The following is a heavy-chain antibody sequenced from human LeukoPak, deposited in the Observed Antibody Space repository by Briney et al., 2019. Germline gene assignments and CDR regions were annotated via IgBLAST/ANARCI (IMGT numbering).Heavy chain of an antibody. Sequence: PSETLSLTCAVYGGSFSGYYWSWVRQPPGKGLEWIGEINHSGSTNYNPSLTSRVTISVATSKNQFSLKLSSVTAADTAVYYCARSISPRKAFDIWGQGTMVTVSS. D-gene: IGHD3-3*02. V-gene: IGHV4-34*01. CDR1: GGSFSGYY. J-gene: IGHJ3*02. CDR3: ARSISPRKAFDI. CDR2: INHSGST.